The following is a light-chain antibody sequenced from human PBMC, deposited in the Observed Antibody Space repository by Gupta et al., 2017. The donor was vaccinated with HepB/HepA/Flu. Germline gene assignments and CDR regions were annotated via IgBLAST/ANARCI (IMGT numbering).Light chain of an antibody. CDR1: SSDVGSYNL. CDR3: CSYAGSSTYVV. J-gene: IGLJ2*01. Sequence: QSALTQPASVSGSPGQLITISCTGTSSDVGSYNLVSWYQQHPGKAPKLMIYEVSKRPSGVSNRFSGSKSGNTASLTISGLQAEDEADYYCCSYAGSSTYVVFGGGTKLTVL. CDR2: EVS. V-gene: IGLV2-23*02.